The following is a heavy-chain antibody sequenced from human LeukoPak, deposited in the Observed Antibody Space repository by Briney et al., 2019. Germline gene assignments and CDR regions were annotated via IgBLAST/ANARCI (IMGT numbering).Heavy chain of an antibody. CDR1: GFTFSTYE. CDR2: ISSSGSTI. J-gene: IGHJ4*02. CDR3: AGGHSSGYYPIDY. Sequence: GGSLRLSCAASGFTFSTYEMNWVRQAPGKGLEWVSYISSSGSTIYYADSVKGRFTISRDNAKNSLYLQMNSLRVEDTAVYYCAGGHSSGYYPIDYWGQGTLVTVSS. D-gene: IGHD3-22*01. V-gene: IGHV3-48*03.